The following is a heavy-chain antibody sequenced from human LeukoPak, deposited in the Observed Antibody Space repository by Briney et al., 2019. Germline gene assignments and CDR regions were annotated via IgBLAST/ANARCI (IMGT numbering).Heavy chain of an antibody. CDR3: AREDTGTTGGWFDP. V-gene: IGHV1-2*02. J-gene: IGHJ5*02. CDR2: IDPHSCGT. Sequence: ASVKVSCKASGYTFTGYYMHGVGQAPGQGVEWMGWIDPHSCGTNSAQTFQRRVTMTRHTSISTAYMELSRLRSDDTAVYYCAREDTGTTGGWFDPWGQGTLVTVSS. CDR1: GYTFTGYY. D-gene: IGHD1-7*01.